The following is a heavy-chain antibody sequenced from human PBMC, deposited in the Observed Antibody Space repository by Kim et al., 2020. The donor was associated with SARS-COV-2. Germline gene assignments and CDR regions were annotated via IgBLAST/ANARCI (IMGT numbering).Heavy chain of an antibody. CDR3: ARDSYGMDV. J-gene: IGHJ6*02. V-gene: IGHV3-30*01. CDR2: RKK. Sequence: RKKYYADSVKGRFTISRDNSKNTLYLQMNRLRAEDTAVYYCARDSYGMDVWGQGTTVTVSS.